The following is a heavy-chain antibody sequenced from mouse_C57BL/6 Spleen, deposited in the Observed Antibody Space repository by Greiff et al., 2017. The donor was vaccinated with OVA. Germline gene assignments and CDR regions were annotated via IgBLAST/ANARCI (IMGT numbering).Heavy chain of an antibody. CDR3: AREGGYYIDY. CDR2: ISYSGST. Sequence: EVMLVESGPGMVKPSQSLSLTCTVTGYSITSGYDWHWIRHFPGNKLEWMGYISYSGSTNYNPSFKSRISITHDTSKNHFFLKLNSVTTEDAATYYCAREGGYYIDYWGQGTTLTVSS. V-gene: IGHV3-1*01. CDR1: GYSITSGYD. J-gene: IGHJ2*01.